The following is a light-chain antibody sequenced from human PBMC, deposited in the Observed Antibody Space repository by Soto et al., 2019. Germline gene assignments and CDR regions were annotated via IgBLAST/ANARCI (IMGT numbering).Light chain of an antibody. CDR1: QSLFYTSNKRNY. J-gene: IGKJ4*01. CDR2: WAS. Sequence: DIVMSQSPDSLAVSLGERATIKCKSSQSLFYTSNKRNYLAWYQQKPGQRPRLLISWASTRESGVPDRFSAGGAGTDFTLTITNLQADEGATDYSHQYVRAPQAFGGGTKVEI. CDR3: HQYVRAPQA. V-gene: IGKV4-1*01.